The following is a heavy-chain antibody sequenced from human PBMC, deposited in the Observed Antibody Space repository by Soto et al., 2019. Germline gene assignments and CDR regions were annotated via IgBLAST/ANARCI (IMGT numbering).Heavy chain of an antibody. D-gene: IGHD6-6*01. Sequence: SETLSLTCTVSGGSISSYYWSWIRQPPGKGLEWIGYIYYSGSTNYNPPLKSRVTISLDTSKNQFSLKLSSVTAADTAVYYCARDGDYSSSYSYLDYWGQGTLVTVSS. V-gene: IGHV4-59*12. CDR2: IYYSGST. CDR1: GGSISSYY. CDR3: ARDGDYSSSYSYLDY. J-gene: IGHJ4*02.